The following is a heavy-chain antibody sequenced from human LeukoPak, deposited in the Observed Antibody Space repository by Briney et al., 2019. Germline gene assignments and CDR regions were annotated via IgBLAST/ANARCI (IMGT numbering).Heavy chain of an antibody. CDR3: ASQTYYDFWSGYYYYCMDV. CDR2: IKQDGSEK. J-gene: IGHJ6*03. Sequence: GGSLRLSCAASGFTFSSYWMSWVRQAPGKGLEWVANIKQDGSEKYYVDSVKGRFTISRDSAMNSLYLQMNSLRAEDTAVYYCASQTYYDFWSGYYYYCMDVWGKGTTVTVSS. D-gene: IGHD3-3*01. CDR1: GFTFSSYW. V-gene: IGHV3-7*01.